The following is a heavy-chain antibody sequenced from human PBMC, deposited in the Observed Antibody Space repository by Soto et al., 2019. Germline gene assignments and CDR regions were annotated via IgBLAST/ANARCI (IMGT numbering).Heavy chain of an antibody. CDR2: VHHSGIT. CDR1: VYSIVIGYY. J-gene: IGHJ6*02. V-gene: IGHV4-38-2*02. Sequence: PSATXSLTCFVSVYSIVIGYYWCWIRQPPGKGLEWIGNVHHSGITYYNPSLKSRVSISRDTSKNHYSLNLSSVTAADTAVYYCARDGDNMIRGVIIMNYYGMDVWGQGTTVTVSS. CDR3: ARDGDNMIRGVIIMNYYGMDV. D-gene: IGHD3-10*01.